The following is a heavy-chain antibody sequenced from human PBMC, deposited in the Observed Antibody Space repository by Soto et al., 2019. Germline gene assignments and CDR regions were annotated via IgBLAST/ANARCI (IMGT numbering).Heavy chain of an antibody. CDR3: ARDVNRLGELSLSYFDY. V-gene: IGHV4-30-4*01. D-gene: IGHD3-16*02. CDR1: GGSISSGDYY. Sequence: TLSLTCTVSGGSISSGDYYWSWIRQPPGKGLEWIGYIYYSGSTYYNPSLKSRVTISVDTSKNQFSLKLSSVTAADTAVYYCARDVNRLGELSLSYFDYWGQGTLVTVSS. CDR2: IYYSGST. J-gene: IGHJ4*02.